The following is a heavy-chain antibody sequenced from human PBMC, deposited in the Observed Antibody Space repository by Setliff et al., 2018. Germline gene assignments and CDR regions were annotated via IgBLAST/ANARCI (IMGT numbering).Heavy chain of an antibody. V-gene: IGHV4-59*08. Sequence: PSETLSLTCTVSGGSISSHYWSWIRQPPGKGLEWIGSIYYSGSTNYNPSLKSRVTISIDKPNMQFSLELRSLTAADTALYYCARGGGYGSGGSFHNAPSDYWGQGMLVTVSS. J-gene: IGHJ4*02. CDR1: GGSISSHY. CDR3: ARGGGYGSGGSFHNAPSDY. D-gene: IGHD3-10*01. CDR2: IYYSGST.